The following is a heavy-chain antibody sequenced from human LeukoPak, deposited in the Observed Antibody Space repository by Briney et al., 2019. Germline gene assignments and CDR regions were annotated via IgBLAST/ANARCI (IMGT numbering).Heavy chain of an antibody. D-gene: IGHD3-16*01. CDR1: GGSISSYY. J-gene: IGHJ4*02. CDR2: IYYSGST. Sequence: PSETLSLTCTVSGGSISSYYWSWIRQPPGKGLEWIGYIYYSGSTNYNPSLKSRVTISVDTSKNQFSLKLSSVTAADTAVYYCASFGGTMDYWGQGTLVTVSS. V-gene: IGHV4-59*01. CDR3: ASFGGTMDY.